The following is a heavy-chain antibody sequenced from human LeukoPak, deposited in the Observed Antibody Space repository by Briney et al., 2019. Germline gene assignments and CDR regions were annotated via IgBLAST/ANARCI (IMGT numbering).Heavy chain of an antibody. V-gene: IGHV3-48*01. CDR3: ASYPGIAAAGD. D-gene: IGHD6-13*01. Sequence: PGGSLRLSCTASGFTFSSYSMNWVRQAPGKGLEWVSYISSSTSTIYYADSVKGRFTISRDNAKNSLYLQMNSLRAEDTAVYYCASYPGIAAAGDWGQGTLVTVSS. J-gene: IGHJ4*02. CDR2: ISSSTSTI. CDR1: GFTFSSYS.